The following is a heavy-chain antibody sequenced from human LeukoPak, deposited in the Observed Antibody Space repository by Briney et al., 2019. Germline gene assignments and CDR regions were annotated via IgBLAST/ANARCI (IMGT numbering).Heavy chain of an antibody. CDR1: GGTFSSYA. D-gene: IGHD3-10*01. CDR2: IIPIFGTA. Sequence: GASVKVSCKASGGTFSSYAISGVRQAPGQGRQGMGGIIPIFGTANYAQKFQGRVTITADESTSTAYMELSSLRSEDTAVYYCAREQGYYGSGYDYWGQGTLVTVSS. J-gene: IGHJ4*02. CDR3: AREQGYYGSGYDY. V-gene: IGHV1-69*13.